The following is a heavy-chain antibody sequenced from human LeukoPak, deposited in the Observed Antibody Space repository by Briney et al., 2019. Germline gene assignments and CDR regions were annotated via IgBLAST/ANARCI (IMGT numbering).Heavy chain of an antibody. J-gene: IGHJ6*03. CDR1: GLTFSSYW. V-gene: IGHV3-7*01. CDR3: ARDRRYFDWLFGDYMDV. CDR2: IKQDGSEK. Sequence: PGGSLRLSCAASGLTFSSYWMSWVRQAPGKGLEWVDNIKQDGSEKYYVASVKGRFTISRDNAKNSLYLQMNSLRAEDTAVYYCARDRRYFDWLFGDYMDVWGKGTTVTVSS. D-gene: IGHD3-9*01.